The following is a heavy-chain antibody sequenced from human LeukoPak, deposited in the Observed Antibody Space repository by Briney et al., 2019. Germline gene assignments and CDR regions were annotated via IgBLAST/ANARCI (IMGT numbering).Heavy chain of an antibody. J-gene: IGHJ4*02. CDR3: ARAGTDGYSHFDY. V-gene: IGHV4-4*07. CDR1: GDSINSYY. Sequence: SETLSLTCTVPGDSINSYYWSWIRQPAGKGLEWIGRIYTSGTDYNPSLKSRVTKSVDTSKNQFSLKLSSVTAADTAVYYCARAGTDGYSHFDYWGQGTLVTVSS. CDR2: IYTSGT. D-gene: IGHD3-22*01.